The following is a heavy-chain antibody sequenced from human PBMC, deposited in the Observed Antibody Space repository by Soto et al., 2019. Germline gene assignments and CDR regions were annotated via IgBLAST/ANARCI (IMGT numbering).Heavy chain of an antibody. Sequence: GGSLRLSCAASGFTFSSYGMHWVRQAPGKGLEWVAVIWYDGSNKYYADSVKGRFTISRDNSKNTLYLQMNSLRAEDTAVYYCARDLLSGGVGASRGLDYWGQGTLVTVSS. V-gene: IGHV3-33*01. D-gene: IGHD1-26*01. CDR3: ARDLLSGGVGASRGLDY. CDR1: GFTFSSYG. CDR2: IWYDGSNK. J-gene: IGHJ4*02.